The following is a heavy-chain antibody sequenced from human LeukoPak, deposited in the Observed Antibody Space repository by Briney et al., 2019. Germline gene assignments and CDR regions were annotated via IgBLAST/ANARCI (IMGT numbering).Heavy chain of an antibody. CDR3: AGGSSSLWFGELKGAYFDY. V-gene: IGHV3-23*01. CDR1: GFSFSDYS. Sequence: GGSLRLSCAASGFSFSDYSMNWVRQAPGKGLEWVSAISGSGGSTYYADSVKGRFTISRDNSKNTLYLQMNSLRAEDTAVYYCAGGSSSLWFGELKGAYFDYWGQGTLVTVSS. J-gene: IGHJ4*02. D-gene: IGHD3-10*01. CDR2: ISGSGGST.